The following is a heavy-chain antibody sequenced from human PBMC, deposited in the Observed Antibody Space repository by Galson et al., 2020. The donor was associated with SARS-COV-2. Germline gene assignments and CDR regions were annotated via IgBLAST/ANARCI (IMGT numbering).Heavy chain of an antibody. Sequence: GESLKISCAASGFTFSNAWMSWVRQAPGKGLEWVGRIKSKTDGGTTDYAAPVNGRFTISRDDSKNTRYLQMNSLKTEDTAVYYCTTVGGGDIVVVPAAISYYYYGMDVWGQGTTVTVSS. V-gene: IGHV3-15*01. J-gene: IGHJ6*02. CDR1: GFTFSNAW. CDR2: IKSKTDGGTT. CDR3: TTVGGGDIVVVPAAISYYYYGMDV. D-gene: IGHD2-2*01.